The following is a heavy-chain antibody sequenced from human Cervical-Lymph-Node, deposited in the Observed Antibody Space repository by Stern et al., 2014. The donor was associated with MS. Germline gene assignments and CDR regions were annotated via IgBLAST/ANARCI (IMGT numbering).Heavy chain of an antibody. Sequence: QVQLLQPGAEVKKPGSSVKVSCKASGGTFSSYAISWVRQAPGQGLEWMGGILPIFGTANYAQKVQGRVTITADESTSTAYMELSSLRSEDTAVYYCARGELKEGLVRGMDVWGQGTTVTVSS. CDR2: ILPIFGTA. J-gene: IGHJ6*02. CDR3: ARGELKEGLVRGMDV. CDR1: GGTFSSYA. V-gene: IGHV1-69*01. D-gene: IGHD1-26*01.